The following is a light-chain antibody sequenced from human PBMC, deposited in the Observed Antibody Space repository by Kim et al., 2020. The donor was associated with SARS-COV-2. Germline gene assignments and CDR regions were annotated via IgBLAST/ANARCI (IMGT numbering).Light chain of an antibody. CDR3: QQYNSYSIT. CDR2: KAS. CDR1: QSISSW. Sequence: ASVGDRVPITCRASQSISSWLAWYQQKPGKAPKLLIYKASSLESGVPSRFSGSGSGTEFTLTISSLQPDDFATYYCQQYNSYSITFGQGTRLEIK. V-gene: IGKV1-5*03. J-gene: IGKJ5*01.